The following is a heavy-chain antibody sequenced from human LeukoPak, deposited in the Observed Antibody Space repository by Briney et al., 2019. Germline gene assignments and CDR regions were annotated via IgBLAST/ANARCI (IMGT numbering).Heavy chain of an antibody. V-gene: IGHV4-34*01. CDR1: GGSFSGYY. Sequence: PSETLSLTCAVYGGSFSGYYWSWIRQPPGKGLEWIGEINHSGSTNYNPSLKSRVTMSVDTSKNQFSLKLSSVTAADTAVYYCARGLSGSSYYYYYFMDVWGKGTTVTVSS. D-gene: IGHD1-26*01. J-gene: IGHJ6*03. CDR3: ARGLSGSSYYYYYFMDV. CDR2: INHSGST.